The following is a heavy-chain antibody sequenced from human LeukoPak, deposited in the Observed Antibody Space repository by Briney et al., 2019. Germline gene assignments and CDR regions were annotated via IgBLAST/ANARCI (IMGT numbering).Heavy chain of an antibody. CDR1: GFTFDDYA. CDR2: ISWNSGSI. J-gene: IGHJ3*02. V-gene: IGHV3-9*01. Sequence: GGSLRLSCAASGFTFDDYAMHWVRQAPGKGLEWVSGISWNSGSIGFADSVKGRFTISRDNAKNSLYLQMNSLRAEDTAVYYCARGSNWKDAFDIWGQGTMVTVSS. CDR3: ARGSNWKDAFDI. D-gene: IGHD1-20*01.